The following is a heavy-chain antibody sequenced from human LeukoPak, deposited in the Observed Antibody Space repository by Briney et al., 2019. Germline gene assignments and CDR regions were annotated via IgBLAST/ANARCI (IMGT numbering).Heavy chain of an antibody. Sequence: SSETLSLTCSVSGGSLGGHFYNWVRQPPGKGLEWIGLTRASRSTIYNPSLKSRVSIPVDTSKNQFSLTLTSVTAADTAVYFCVMGRGWQPDYWGQGILVTVSS. CDR1: GGSLGGHF. CDR3: VMGRGWQPDY. D-gene: IGHD5-24*01. CDR2: TRASRST. V-gene: IGHV4-59*11. J-gene: IGHJ4*02.